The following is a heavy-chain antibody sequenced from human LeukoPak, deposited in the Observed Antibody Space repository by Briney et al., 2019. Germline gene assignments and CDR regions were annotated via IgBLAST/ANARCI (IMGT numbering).Heavy chain of an antibody. J-gene: IGHJ5*02. D-gene: IGHD1-1*01. CDR3: ARVIVATWDDDWFDP. CDR2: FYSTENT. Sequence: SETLSLTCTDSGGSISSYYWGWIRQPAGKGLEWIGRFYSTENTIYNPSLKSRVTMSGDTSRNQLSLKLNSVTVADTAIYYCARVIVATWDDDWFDPWGQGILVTVSS. CDR1: GGSISSYY. V-gene: IGHV4-4*07.